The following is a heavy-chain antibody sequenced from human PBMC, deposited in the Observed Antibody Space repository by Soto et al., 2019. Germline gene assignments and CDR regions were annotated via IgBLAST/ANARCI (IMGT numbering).Heavy chain of an antibody. V-gene: IGHV1-18*01. CDR2: ISAYNGNT. D-gene: IGHD3-10*01. CDR3: ARVTRGFGELYAAY. J-gene: IGHJ4*02. CDR1: GYTFTSYG. Sequence: QVQLVQSGAEVKKPGASVKVSCKASGYTFTSYGISCVRQAPGQGLEWMGWISAYNGNTNYAQQLQGRVTMTTDTSTSTDYMELRGLRSDDTAVYYCARVTRGFGELYAAYWGQGTLVTVSS.